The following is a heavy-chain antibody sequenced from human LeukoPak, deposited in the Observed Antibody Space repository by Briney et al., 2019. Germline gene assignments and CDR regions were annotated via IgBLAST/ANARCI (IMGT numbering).Heavy chain of an antibody. J-gene: IGHJ4*02. D-gene: IGHD3-22*01. CDR2: ISGSSGYT. Sequence: PVGSLRLSCAASGFSFSDYYMTWIRQAPGKGLEWVSHISGSSGYTNYAESVKGRFTISRDNGKNSLYLRMDRLRPEDTAVYYCARADSSSSFDYWGQGALITVSS. CDR1: GFSFSDYY. V-gene: IGHV3-11*05. CDR3: ARADSSSSFDY.